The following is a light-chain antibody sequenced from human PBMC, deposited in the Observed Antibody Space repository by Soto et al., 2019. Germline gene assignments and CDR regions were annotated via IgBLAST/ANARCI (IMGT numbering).Light chain of an antibody. CDR1: QRISSW. CDR3: QQYNSYSRT. Sequence: DIQMTQSPSTLSASVGDRVTISWRASQRISSWLAWYQQKLGKAPKLQIYDASSLESGVPSRLSGSGAGTEFTLTISSLQPDDFATYYRQQYNSYSRTFGQGTKV. J-gene: IGKJ1*01. CDR2: DAS. V-gene: IGKV1-5*01.